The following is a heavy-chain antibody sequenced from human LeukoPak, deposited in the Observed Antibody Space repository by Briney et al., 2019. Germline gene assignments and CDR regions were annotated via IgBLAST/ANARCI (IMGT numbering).Heavy chain of an antibody. V-gene: IGHV1-18*01. D-gene: IGHD3-22*01. J-gene: IGHJ4*02. CDR3: ARVRGYYDSSGPRDY. CDR2: ISAYNGNT. CDR1: GYTFTSYG. Sequence: ASVKVSCKASGYTFTSYGISWVRQAPGQGLEWMGWISAYNGNTNYAQKLQGRVTMTTDTSTSTAYMELRNLRSDDTAVHYCARVRGYYDSSGPRDYWGQGTLVTVSS.